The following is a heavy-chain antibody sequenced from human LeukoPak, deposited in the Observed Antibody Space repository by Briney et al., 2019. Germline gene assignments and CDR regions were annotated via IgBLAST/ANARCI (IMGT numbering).Heavy chain of an antibody. CDR1: GFTFTTSW. CDR2: INKDGSSS. CDR3: AKRIAVAGSSYHFDY. Sequence: PGGSLRLSCAASGFTFTTSWMHWVRQAPGKGLVWVSRINKDGSSSNYADSVKGRFTISRDNAKNTLYLQMNSLRADDSALYYCAKRIAVAGSSYHFDYWGQGTLVTVSS. V-gene: IGHV3-74*01. J-gene: IGHJ4*02. D-gene: IGHD6-19*01.